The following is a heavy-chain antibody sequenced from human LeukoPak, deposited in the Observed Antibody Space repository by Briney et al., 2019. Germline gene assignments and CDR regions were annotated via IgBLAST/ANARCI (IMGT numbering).Heavy chain of an antibody. CDR1: GFSLSSYA. V-gene: IGHV3-23*01. CDR2: ISSTDAGT. Sequence: GGSLRLSCAASGFSLSSYAMSWVRQAPGKGLEWVSAISSTDAGTYHADSVRGRFTISRDNSKNTVYLQMNSLRAEDTAVYYCARDLSLIALTDWGQGTLVTVSS. J-gene: IGHJ4*02. CDR3: ARDLSLIALTD. D-gene: IGHD3-22*01.